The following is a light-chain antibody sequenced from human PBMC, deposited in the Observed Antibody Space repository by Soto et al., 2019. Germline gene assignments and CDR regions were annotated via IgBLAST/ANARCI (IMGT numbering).Light chain of an antibody. CDR2: DAS. CDR1: QSISNW. J-gene: IGKJ1*01. CDR3: QQSYSTPRT. V-gene: IGKV1-5*01. Sequence: DIKVSKSASTLSASVGERVTITCRASQSISNWLAWYQQKPGKAPKTLIYDASSLKSGVPSRFSGSGSGTDVTLTISSLQPEDFAPYYCQQSYSTPRTSGQGTKVDIK.